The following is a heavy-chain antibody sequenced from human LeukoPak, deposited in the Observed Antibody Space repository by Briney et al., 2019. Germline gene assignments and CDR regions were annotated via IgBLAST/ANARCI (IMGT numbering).Heavy chain of an antibody. CDR1: GSTLTELS. CDR3: ATQQGGSYAFDY. Sequence: GASVKVSCKVSGSTLTELSIHWVRQAPGKGLEWMGSLHLEDGETLYEQNFQDRASMTEDTSTDTAYMELSSLISDDTATYFCATQQGGSYAFDYWGQGTLVTVSS. J-gene: IGHJ4*02. D-gene: IGHD1-26*01. CDR2: LHLEDGET. V-gene: IGHV1-24*01.